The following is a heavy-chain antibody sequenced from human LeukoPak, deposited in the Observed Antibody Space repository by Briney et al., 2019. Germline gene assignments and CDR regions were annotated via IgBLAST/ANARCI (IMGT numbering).Heavy chain of an antibody. CDR2: INPNSGGT. CDR1: GYTFTGYY. CDR3: ARESGYSGYDFGY. D-gene: IGHD5-12*01. J-gene: IGHJ4*02. V-gene: IGHV1-2*02. Sequence: ASVKVSCKASGYTFTGYYMHWVRHAPGQGLEWMGWINPNSGGTNYAQKFQGRVTMTRDTSISTAYMELSRLRSDDTAVYYCARESGYSGYDFGYWGQGTLVTVSS.